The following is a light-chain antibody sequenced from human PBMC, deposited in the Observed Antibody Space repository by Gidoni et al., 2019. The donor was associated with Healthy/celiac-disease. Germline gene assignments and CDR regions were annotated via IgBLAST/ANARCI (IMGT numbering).Light chain of an antibody. Sequence: IQMTQSPSTLSASVGDRVTITCRASQSISSWLAWYQQKPGKAPKPLIYDASSLESGVPSRFSGSGSGTEFTLTISSLQPDDFATYYCQQYNSYSPNTFGQGTKLEIK. CDR2: DAS. J-gene: IGKJ2*01. CDR3: QQYNSYSPNT. CDR1: QSISSW. V-gene: IGKV1-5*01.